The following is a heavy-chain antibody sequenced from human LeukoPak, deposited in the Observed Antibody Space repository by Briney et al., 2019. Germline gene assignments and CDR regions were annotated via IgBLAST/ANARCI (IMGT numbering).Heavy chain of an antibody. V-gene: IGHV4-34*01. CDR1: GGSFSGYY. CDR2: INHSGST. CDR3: ARGGYFDY. J-gene: IGHJ4*02. Sequence: SGTLSLTCAVYGGSFSGYYWSWIRQPPGKGLEWIGEINHSGSTNYNPSLKSRVTISVDTSKNQFSLKLSSVTAADTAVYYCARGGYFDYWGQGTLVTVSS.